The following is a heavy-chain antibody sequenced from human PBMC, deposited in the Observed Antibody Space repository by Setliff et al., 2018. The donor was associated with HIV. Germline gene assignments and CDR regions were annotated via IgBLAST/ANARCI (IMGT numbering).Heavy chain of an antibody. V-gene: IGHV1-46*01. CDR2: INPSGGST. J-gene: IGHJ4*02. Sequence: ASVKVSCKASGYTFTSYYMHWVRQAPGQGLEWMGIINPSGGSTSYAQKFQGRVTMTRDTSTSTVYMELSSLRSEDTAVYYCAREHRHFDYWGQGSSGCLGGCWGQGTLVTVSS. CDR1: GYTFTSYY. CDR3: AREHRHFDYWGQGSSGCLGGC. D-gene: IGHD3-22*01.